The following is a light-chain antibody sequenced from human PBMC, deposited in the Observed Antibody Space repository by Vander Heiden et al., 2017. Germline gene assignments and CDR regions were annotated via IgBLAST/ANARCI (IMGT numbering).Light chain of an antibody. J-gene: IGLJ2*01. CDR1: KWGDKY. Sequence: SSALPQPPSVSVSPGQPASITCSEDKWGDKYACWYQQKPGQSPVLVIYQDSKRPSGIPERFSGSNSGNTATMTISGTQAMDEADYYCQAWDSSTVVFGGGTKLTVL. CDR2: QDS. CDR3: QAWDSSTVV. V-gene: IGLV3-1*01.